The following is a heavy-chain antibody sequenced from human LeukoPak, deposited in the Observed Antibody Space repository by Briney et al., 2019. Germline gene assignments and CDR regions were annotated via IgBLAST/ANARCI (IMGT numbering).Heavy chain of an antibody. V-gene: IGHV4-34*01. CDR3: ARHVWWGSGSYYNVEKGFDY. CDR2: INHSGST. Sequence: PSETLSLTCAVYGGSFSGYYWSWIRQPPGKGLEWIGEINHSGSTNYNPSLKSRVTISVDTSKNQFSLKLSSVTAADTAVYYCARHVWWGSGSYYNVEKGFDYWGQGTLVTVSS. CDR1: GGSFSGYY. J-gene: IGHJ4*02. D-gene: IGHD3-10*01.